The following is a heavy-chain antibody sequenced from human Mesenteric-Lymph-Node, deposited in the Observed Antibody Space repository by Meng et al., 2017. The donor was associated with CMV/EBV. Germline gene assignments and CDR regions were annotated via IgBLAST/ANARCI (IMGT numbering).Heavy chain of an antibody. V-gene: IGHV1-2*02. CDR1: EYSFSDYY. J-gene: IGHJ6*02. CDR3: ARVGLVVVPAAIRGYYYYGMDV. CDR2: INPKSGGT. D-gene: IGHD2-2*02. Sequence: ASVKVSCKASEYSFSDYYLHWVRQAPGQGLEWMGWINPKSGGTNYAQKFQGRVTMTRDTSISTAYMELSRLRSDDTAVYYCARVGLVVVPAAIRGYYYYGMDVWGQGTTVTVSS.